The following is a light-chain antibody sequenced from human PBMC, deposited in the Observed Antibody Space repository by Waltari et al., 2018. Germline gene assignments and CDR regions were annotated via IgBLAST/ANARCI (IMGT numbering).Light chain of an antibody. CDR2: AAS. CDR3: QQYYNTSAT. CDR1: RGITNS. J-gene: IGKJ4*01. Sequence: DIQMTQSTSSLSASVGDRVTITCRASRGITNSLAWYQQKTGRAPKLLLYAASRLQSGVPPRFRGSGSGTDYTLTISSLQPEDFATYYCQQYYNTSATFGGGTKVEIK. V-gene: IGKV1-NL1*01.